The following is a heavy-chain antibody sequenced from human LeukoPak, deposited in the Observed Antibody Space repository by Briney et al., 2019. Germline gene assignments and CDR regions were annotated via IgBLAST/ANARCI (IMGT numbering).Heavy chain of an antibody. CDR2: ISGDGGST. V-gene: IGHV3-43*02. CDR3: AKVASGYCSSTSCSTRDYFDY. CDR1: GFTFDDYA. Sequence: GGSLRLSCAASGFTFDDYAMHWVRQAPGKGLEWVSLISGDGGSTYYADSVKGRFTISRDNSKNSLYLQMNSLRTEDTALYYCAKVASGYCSSTSCSTRDYFDYWGQGTLVTVSP. D-gene: IGHD2-2*02. J-gene: IGHJ4*02.